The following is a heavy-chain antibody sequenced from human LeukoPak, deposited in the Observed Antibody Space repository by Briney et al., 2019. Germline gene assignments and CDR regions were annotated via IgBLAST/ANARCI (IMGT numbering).Heavy chain of an antibody. Sequence: SETLSLTCTVSGGSISSGGYYWSWIRQHPGKGLEWIGYIYYSGSTYYNPSLKSRVTISVDTSKNQFSLKLSSVTAADTAVYYCATIIRLCGGDCRRQPYYYYYGMDVWGQGTTVTVSS. V-gene: IGHV4-31*03. D-gene: IGHD2-21*02. CDR2: IYYSGST. CDR3: ATIIRLCGGDCRRQPYYYYYGMDV. J-gene: IGHJ6*02. CDR1: GGSISSGGYY.